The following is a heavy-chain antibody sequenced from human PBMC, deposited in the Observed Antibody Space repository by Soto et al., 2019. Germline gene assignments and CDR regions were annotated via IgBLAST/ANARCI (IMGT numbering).Heavy chain of an antibody. D-gene: IGHD4-17*01. CDR1: GGTFSSYA. V-gene: IGHV1-69*13. CDR3: ARDQGYGDYVQYYYGMDV. CDR2: IIPIFGTA. J-gene: IGHJ6*02. Sequence: SVKVSCKASGGTFSSYAISWVRQAPGQGLEWMGGIIPIFGTANYAQKFQGRVTITADESTSTAYMELSSLRSEDTAVYYCARDQGYGDYVQYYYGMDVWGQGTTVTVSS.